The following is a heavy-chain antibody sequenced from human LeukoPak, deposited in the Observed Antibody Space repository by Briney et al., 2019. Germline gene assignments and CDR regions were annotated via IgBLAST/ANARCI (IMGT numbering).Heavy chain of an antibody. CDR1: GGSISSSSYS. V-gene: IGHV4-39*01. CDR2: IYYSGST. D-gene: IGHD5-12*01. J-gene: IGHJ4*02. CDR3: AMIYSGYAGDY. Sequence: SETLSLTCTVSGGSISSSSYSWGWIRQPPGKGLEWIGSIYYSGSTYYNPSLKSRVTISVDTSKNQFSLKLSSVTAADTAVYYCAMIYSGYAGDYWGQGTLVTVSS.